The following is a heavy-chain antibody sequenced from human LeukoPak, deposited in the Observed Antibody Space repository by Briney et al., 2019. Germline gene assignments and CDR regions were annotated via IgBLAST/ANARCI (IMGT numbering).Heavy chain of an antibody. CDR1: GGSISSSSYY. Sequence: SETLSLTCNVSGGSISSSSYYWGWIRQPPGKGLEWIGYIYYTGNTNYSPSLESRVTISVDTSKNQFSLNLNSVTAADTAVYYCATQVGAARTYFDYWGQGTLVTVSS. D-gene: IGHD6-6*01. CDR3: ATQVGAARTYFDY. J-gene: IGHJ4*02. CDR2: IYYTGNT. V-gene: IGHV4-61*05.